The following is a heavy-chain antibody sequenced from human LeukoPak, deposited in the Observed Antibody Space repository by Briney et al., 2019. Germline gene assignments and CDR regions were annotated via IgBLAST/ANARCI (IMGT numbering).Heavy chain of an antibody. V-gene: IGHV3-23*01. Sequence: GGSLRLSCAASGFTFSSYAMSWVRQAPGKGLEWVSAISGRGGSTYYAVSVKARFTISRDNSKNTLYLQMNILRAEDTAVYYFAKGDCSSTSCYRGLRFWEWLSPAYFDYWGQGTLVTASS. J-gene: IGHJ4*02. CDR1: GFTFSSYA. D-gene: IGHD2-2*02. CDR3: AKGDCSSTSCYRGLRFWEWLSPAYFDY. CDR2: ISGRGGST.